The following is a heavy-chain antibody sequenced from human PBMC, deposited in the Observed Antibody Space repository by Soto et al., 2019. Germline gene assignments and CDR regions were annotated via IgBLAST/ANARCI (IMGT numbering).Heavy chain of an antibody. Sequence: QVQLVESGGGVVQPGRSLRLSCAASGFTFSSYGMHWVRQAPGKGLEWVAVISYDGSNKYYADSVKGRFTISRDNSKNTLYLQRNGERAEDRAVYYCATDPGIEGGDYVSWYFDLWGRGTLVTVSS. J-gene: IGHJ2*01. CDR2: ISYDGSNK. V-gene: IGHV3-30*03. CDR3: ATDPGIEGGDYVSWYFDL. CDR1: GFTFSSYG. D-gene: IGHD4-17*01.